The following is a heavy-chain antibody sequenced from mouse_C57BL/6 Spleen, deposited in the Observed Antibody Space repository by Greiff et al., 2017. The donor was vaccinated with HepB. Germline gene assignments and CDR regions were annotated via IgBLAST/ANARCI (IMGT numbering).Heavy chain of an antibody. V-gene: IGHV1-15*01. CDR3: TRLESLITTVVANFDY. Sequence: QVQLQQSGAELVRPGASVTLSCKASGYTFTDYEMHWVKQTPVHGLEWIGAIDPETGGTAYNQKFKGKAILTADKSSSTAYMGLRSLTSEDSAVYYCTRLESLITTVVANFDYWGQGTTLTVSS. D-gene: IGHD1-1*01. CDR2: IDPETGGT. CDR1: GYTFTDYE. J-gene: IGHJ2*01.